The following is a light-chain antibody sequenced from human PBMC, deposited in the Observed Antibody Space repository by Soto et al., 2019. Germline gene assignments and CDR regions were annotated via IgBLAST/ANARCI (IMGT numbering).Light chain of an antibody. CDR1: QSVTKS. V-gene: IGKV3-20*01. CDR2: GAS. Sequence: EIVLTQSPGTLSLSPGERATLSCRASQSVTKSLAWYQQKPGQAPRLLIYGASSRATGIPDRFSGSGSGTDFTLTISRLEPEDFVTYYCQQLNVNLLFGQGTKLEIK. CDR3: QQLNVNLL. J-gene: IGKJ2*01.